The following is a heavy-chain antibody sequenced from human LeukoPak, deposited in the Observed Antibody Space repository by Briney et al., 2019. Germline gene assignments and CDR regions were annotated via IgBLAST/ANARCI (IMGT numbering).Heavy chain of an antibody. CDR2: ICSGGST. CDR3: ARSLDPFDY. V-gene: IGHV3-53*01. CDR1: GFTVSSNY. D-gene: IGHD1-1*01. Sequence: GGSLRLSCAASGFTVSSNYMSWVRQAPGKGLEWVSVICSGGSTYYADSVKGRFTISRDNSKNTLYFQMDSMRAEDTAVYYCARSLDPFDYWGQGTLVTVSS. J-gene: IGHJ4*02.